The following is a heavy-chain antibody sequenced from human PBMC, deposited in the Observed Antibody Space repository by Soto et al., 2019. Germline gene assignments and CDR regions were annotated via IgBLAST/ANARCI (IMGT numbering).Heavy chain of an antibody. V-gene: IGHV1-2*02. CDR1: GYTFTAYY. CDR2: INPDSGGT. D-gene: IGHD1-26*01. J-gene: IGHJ4*02. Sequence: QMQLVQSGAEVKKPGASVKVSCKASGYTFTAYYMHWVRQAPGQGLEWMGCINPDSGGTKYAQKFQGRVTMTRDTSITTAYLDLSSLRSDDTAVYYCARALSFGSGTFDYWGQGTLVTVSS. CDR3: ARALSFGSGTFDY.